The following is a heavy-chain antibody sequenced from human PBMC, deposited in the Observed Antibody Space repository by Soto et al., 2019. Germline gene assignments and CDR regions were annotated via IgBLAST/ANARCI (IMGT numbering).Heavy chain of an antibody. D-gene: IGHD6-13*01. CDR1: GFTFSSYG. Sequence: GGSLRLSCAASGFTFSSYGMHWVRQAPGKGLEWVAVISYDGSNKYYADSVKGRFTISRDNSKNTLYLQMNSLRAEDTAVYYCAKDIARVSSEYFQHWGQG. CDR3: AKDIARVSSEYFQH. J-gene: IGHJ1*01. V-gene: IGHV3-30*18. CDR2: ISYDGSNK.